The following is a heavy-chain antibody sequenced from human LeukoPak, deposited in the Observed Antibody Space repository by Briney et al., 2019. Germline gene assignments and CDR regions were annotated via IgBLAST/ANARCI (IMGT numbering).Heavy chain of an antibody. Sequence: SETLSLTCAVYGGSFSGYYWSWIRQPPGKGLEWIGEINHSGSTNYNPSLKSRVTISVDTSENQFSLKLSSVTAADTAVYYCAGSLGIVVVPAAHYYYYMDVWGKGTTVTVSS. CDR3: AGSLGIVVVPAAHYYYYMDV. J-gene: IGHJ6*03. CDR1: GGSFSGYY. V-gene: IGHV4-34*01. CDR2: INHSGST. D-gene: IGHD2-2*01.